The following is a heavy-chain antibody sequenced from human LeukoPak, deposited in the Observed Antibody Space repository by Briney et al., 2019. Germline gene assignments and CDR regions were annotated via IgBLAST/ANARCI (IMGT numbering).Heavy chain of an antibody. J-gene: IGHJ4*02. V-gene: IGHV4-4*02. CDR1: GGSISSNNW. CDR3: ARCSWDFDY. CDR2: IYHSGSP. D-gene: IGHD6-13*01. Sequence: SGTLSLTCAVSGGSISSNNWWGWARQPPGKGLEWIGEIYHSGSPNYNPSLKSRVTISVDKSRNHFSLNLSSVTAADTAVYYCARCSWDFDYWGQGTLVTVSS.